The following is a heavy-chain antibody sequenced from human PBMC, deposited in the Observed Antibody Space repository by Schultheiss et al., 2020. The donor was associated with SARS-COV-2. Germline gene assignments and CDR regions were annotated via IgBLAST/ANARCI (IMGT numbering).Heavy chain of an antibody. J-gene: IGHJ4*02. CDR2: INYSGST. V-gene: IGHV4-4*02. D-gene: IGHD2-2*02. CDR1: GGSISSSNW. CDR3: ARGRFDIVVVPAAITWSLEDY. Sequence: SETLSLTCAVSGGSISSSNWWSWVRQPPGKGLEWIGYINYSGSTNYNPSLKSRVTISVDTSKNQFSLKLSSVTAADTAVYYCARGRFDIVVVPAAITWSLEDYWGQGTLVTVSS.